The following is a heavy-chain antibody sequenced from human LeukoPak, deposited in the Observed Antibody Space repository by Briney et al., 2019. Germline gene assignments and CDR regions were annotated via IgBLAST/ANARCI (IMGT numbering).Heavy chain of an antibody. J-gene: IGHJ4*02. CDR3: ARDCIEGYCSSTGCHPSCFDY. D-gene: IGHD2-2*01. Sequence: SSVKVSCKASGGTFSSYAISWVRQAPGQGLEWMGGIIPIFGTANYAQKFQGRVTITTDESTSTAYMELSSLRSEDTAVYYCARDCIEGYCSSTGCHPSCFDYWGQGTLVTVSS. CDR1: GGTFSSYA. V-gene: IGHV1-69*05. CDR2: IIPIFGTA.